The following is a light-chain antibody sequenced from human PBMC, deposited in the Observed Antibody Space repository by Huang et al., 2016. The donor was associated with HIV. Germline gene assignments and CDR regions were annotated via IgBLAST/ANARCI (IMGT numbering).Light chain of an antibody. CDR3: QQYNNWPPYS. J-gene: IGKJ2*03. Sequence: ETVMTQSPGTLSVSPGEGVTLACRASQSVSNNLAWYQHKPGQAPRLLLYGASTRATGIPARFSGSGSGKEITLTISSLQSEDFAVYYCQQYNNWPPYSFGQGTKVEIK. CDR1: QSVSNN. V-gene: IGKV3-15*01. CDR2: GAS.